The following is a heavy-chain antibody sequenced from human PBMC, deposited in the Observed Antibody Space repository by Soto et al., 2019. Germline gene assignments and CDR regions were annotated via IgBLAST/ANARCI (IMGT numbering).Heavy chain of an antibody. CDR3: AKDPPIASDGPTLDY. Sequence: EVQLLESGGGLVQPGGSLSLSCAASGFTFSAYVMCWVRQAPGKGPEWVSAISSNGGRTFYADSVKGRFTISRDNSRNTLYLQMHSLTVEDTAVYYCAKDPPIASDGPTLDYWGQGTRVAVSS. CDR2: ISSNGGRT. J-gene: IGHJ4*02. V-gene: IGHV3-23*01. CDR1: GFTFSAYV. D-gene: IGHD6-13*01.